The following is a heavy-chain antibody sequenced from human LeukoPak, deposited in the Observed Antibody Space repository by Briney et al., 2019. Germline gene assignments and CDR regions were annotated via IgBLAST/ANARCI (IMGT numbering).Heavy chain of an antibody. CDR2: ISGSGGST. D-gene: IGHD2-15*01. CDR3: ATPYCSGGSCYDGAFDI. V-gene: IGHV3-23*01. J-gene: IGHJ3*02. CDR1: GFTFSSYA. Sequence: GGSLRLSCAASGFTFSSYAMSWVRQAPGKGLEWVSAISGSGGSTHYADSVKGRFTISRDNSKNTLYLQMNSLRAEDTAVYYCATPYCSGGSCYDGAFDIWGQGTMVTVSS.